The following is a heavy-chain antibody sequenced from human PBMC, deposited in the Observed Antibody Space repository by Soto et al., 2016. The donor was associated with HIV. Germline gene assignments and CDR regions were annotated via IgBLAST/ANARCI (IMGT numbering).Heavy chain of an antibody. D-gene: IGHD6-19*01. CDR3: ARELGSSGWYWGGWFDP. CDR2: IYHSGST. Sequence: VQLQESGPGLVKPSETLSLTCAVSGYSISSGYYWGWIRQPPGKGLEWIGSIYHSGSTYYNPSLKSRVTISVDTSKNQFSLKLSSVTAADTAVYYCARELGSSGWYWGGWFDPGAREPWSPSPQ. CDR1: GYSISSGYY. J-gene: IGHJ5*02. V-gene: IGHV4-38-2*02.